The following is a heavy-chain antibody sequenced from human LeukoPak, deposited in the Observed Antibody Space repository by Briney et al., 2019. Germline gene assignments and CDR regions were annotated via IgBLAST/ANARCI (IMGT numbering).Heavy chain of an antibody. CDR1: GFTFSDYY. J-gene: IGHJ3*02. CDR3: AREGFCSGGSCYSGNAFDI. CDR2: ISGSGSTI. D-gene: IGHD2-15*01. Sequence: GGSLRLSCAASGFTFSDYYMSWIRQAPGKWLEWISYISGSGSTIYYADSVKGRFTISRDNAKNSLYLQMNSLRAEDTAVYYCAREGFCSGGSCYSGNAFDIWGQGTMVTVSS. V-gene: IGHV3-11*04.